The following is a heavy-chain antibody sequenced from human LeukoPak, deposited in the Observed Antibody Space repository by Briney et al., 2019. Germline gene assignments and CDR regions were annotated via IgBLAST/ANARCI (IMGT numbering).Heavy chain of an antibody. V-gene: IGHV1-24*01. Sequence: GASVKVSCKVSGYTLTELSMHWVRQAPGKGLEWMGGFDPEDGETIYAQKFQGRVTMTEDTSTDTAYMELSSLRSEETAVYYCAAFTIVGATRGGFDYWGQGTLVTVSS. J-gene: IGHJ4*02. CDR2: FDPEDGET. CDR3: AAFTIVGATRGGFDY. CDR1: GYTLTELS. D-gene: IGHD1-26*01.